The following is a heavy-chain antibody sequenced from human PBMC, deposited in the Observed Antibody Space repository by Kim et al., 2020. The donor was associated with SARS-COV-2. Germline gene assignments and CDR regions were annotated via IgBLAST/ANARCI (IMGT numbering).Heavy chain of an antibody. CDR1: GGSFSGYY. CDR2: INHSGST. Sequence: SETLSLTCAVYGGSFSGYYWSWIRQPPGKGLEWIGEINHSGSTNYNPSLKSRVTISVDTSKNQFSLKLSSVTAADTAVYYCARSSDYDFWSGSNWFDPWGQGTLVTVSS. V-gene: IGHV4-34*01. J-gene: IGHJ5*02. CDR3: ARSSDYDFWSGSNWFDP. D-gene: IGHD3-3*01.